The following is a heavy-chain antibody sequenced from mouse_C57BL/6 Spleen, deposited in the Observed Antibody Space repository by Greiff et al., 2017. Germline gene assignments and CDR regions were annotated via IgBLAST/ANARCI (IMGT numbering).Heavy chain of an antibody. V-gene: IGHV1-52*01. D-gene: IGHD2-3*01. CDR2: IDPSDSET. CDR3: ARGDYDGYYGYAMDY. CDR1: GYTFTSYW. Sequence: QVQLQQSGAELVRPGSSVKLSCKASGYTFTSYWMHWVKQRPIQGLEWIGNIDPSDSETHYNQKFKDKATLTVDKSSSTAYMQLSSLTSEDSAVYYCARGDYDGYYGYAMDYWGQGTSVTVSS. J-gene: IGHJ4*01.